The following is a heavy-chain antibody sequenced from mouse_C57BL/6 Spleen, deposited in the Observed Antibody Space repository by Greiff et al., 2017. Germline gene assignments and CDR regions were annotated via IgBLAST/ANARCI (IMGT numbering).Heavy chain of an antibody. Sequence: EVKLMESGPELVKPGASVKISCKASGYSFTGYYMNWVKQSPEKSLEWIGEINPSTGGTTYNQKFKAKATLTVDKSSSTAYMQLKSLTSEDSAVYYCARRYDYDEDFDYWGQGTTLTVSS. CDR2: INPSTGGT. V-gene: IGHV1-42*01. D-gene: IGHD2-4*01. CDR1: GYSFTGYY. CDR3: ARRYDYDEDFDY. J-gene: IGHJ2*01.